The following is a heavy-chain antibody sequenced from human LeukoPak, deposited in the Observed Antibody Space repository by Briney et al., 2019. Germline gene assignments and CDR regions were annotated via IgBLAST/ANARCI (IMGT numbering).Heavy chain of an antibody. CDR1: GFTFSSHA. CDR3: ARRGVVGASRWSWFDP. V-gene: IGHV3-30-3*01. Sequence: GRSLRLSCAASGFTFSSHAMHWVRQAPGKGLEGVAVVSSDGNKKFYADSVTGRLIISRDNPKNTVDLQMNSLRPEDTAVYYCARRGVVGASRWSWFDPWGQGTLVTVSS. J-gene: IGHJ5*02. CDR2: VSSDGNKK. D-gene: IGHD1-26*01.